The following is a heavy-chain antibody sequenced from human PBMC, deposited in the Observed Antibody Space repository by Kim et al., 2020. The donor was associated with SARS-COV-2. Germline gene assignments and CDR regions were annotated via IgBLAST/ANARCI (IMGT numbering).Heavy chain of an antibody. CDR2: IRSKAYGGTT. CDR3: SRDKLLWSGELLAFDI. CDR1: GFTFGDYA. D-gene: IGHD3-10*01. Sequence: GGSLRLSCTASGFTFGDYAMSWFRQAPGKGLEWVGFIRSKAYGGTTEYAASVKGRFTISRDDSKTIAYMQMNSLKTEDTAVYYCSRDKLLWSGELLAFDIWGQGTMVTVSS. J-gene: IGHJ3*02. V-gene: IGHV3-49*03.